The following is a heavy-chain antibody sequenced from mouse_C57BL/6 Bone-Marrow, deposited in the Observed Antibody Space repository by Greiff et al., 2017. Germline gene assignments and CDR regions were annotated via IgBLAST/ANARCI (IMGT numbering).Heavy chain of an antibody. V-gene: IGHV14-2*01. J-gene: IGHJ4*01. CDR2: IDPEDGET. D-gene: IGHD1-1*01. Sequence: VQLQQSGAELVKPGASVKLSCTASGFNIKDYYMHWVKQRTEQGLEWIGRIDPEDGETNYAPKFKGKATLTADTSSNTAYLQLSSLTSEDTAVYYCASRGCGSPYAMDYWGQGTSVTVSS. CDR1: GFNIKDYY. CDR3: ASRGCGSPYAMDY.